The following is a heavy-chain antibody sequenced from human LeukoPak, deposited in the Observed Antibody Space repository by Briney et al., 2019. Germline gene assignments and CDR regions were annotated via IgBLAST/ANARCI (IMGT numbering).Heavy chain of an antibody. Sequence: PSETLSLTCTVSGGSISSSSYYWGWIRQPPGKGPEWIGSIYYSGSTYYNPSLKSRVTISVDTSKNQFSLKLSSVTAADTAVYYCARGKSIAVAGTGDFDYWGQGTLVTVSS. J-gene: IGHJ4*02. D-gene: IGHD6-19*01. V-gene: IGHV4-39*01. CDR1: GGSISSSSYY. CDR3: ARGKSIAVAGTGDFDY. CDR2: IYYSGST.